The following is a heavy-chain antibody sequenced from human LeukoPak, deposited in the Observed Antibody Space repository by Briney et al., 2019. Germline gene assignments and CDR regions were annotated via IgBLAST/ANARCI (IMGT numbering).Heavy chain of an antibody. CDR3: ARHYHQLFLYWYFEL. CDR1: GDSISSSTNY. V-gene: IGHV4-39*01. CDR2: IYYSGST. J-gene: IGHJ2*01. Sequence: PSETLSLTCTVSGDSISSSTNYWGWIRQPPGKGLEWIGSIYYSGSTYYNPSLKSRVTISVDTSKNQFSLKLSSVTAADTAVYYCARHYHQLFLYWYFELWGRGTLVTVSS. D-gene: IGHD2-2*01.